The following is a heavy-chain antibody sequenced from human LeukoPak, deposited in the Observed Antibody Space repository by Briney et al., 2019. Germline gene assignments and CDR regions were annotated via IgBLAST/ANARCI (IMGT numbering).Heavy chain of an antibody. J-gene: IGHJ4*02. CDR2: IFHKGNT. Sequence: SGTLSLTCTVSGDSISSDNFWWGWIRQPPGKGLEWLGIIFHKGNTHYSSSLKSRVSVSVDTSKNQFSLRLSAVTAEDTAVYYCARQLGLGVWALDYWGQGTLVTVSS. D-gene: IGHD5/OR15-5a*01. V-gene: IGHV4-39*01. CDR3: ARQLGLGVWALDY. CDR1: GDSISSDNFW.